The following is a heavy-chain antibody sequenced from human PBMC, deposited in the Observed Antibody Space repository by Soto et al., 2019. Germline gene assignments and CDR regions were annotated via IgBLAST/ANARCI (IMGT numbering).Heavy chain of an antibody. V-gene: IGHV1-18*01. CDR3: AREGYCSSGSCALYSHDFFGMDV. D-gene: IGHD2-15*01. CDR1: HYSFARYG. J-gene: IGHJ6*02. CDR2: ISTYNSNT. Sequence: QVQLVQSGAEVKKPGASVKVSCKASHYSFARYGISWVRQAPGQGLEWMGWISTYNSNTKYARKFQGRVTMTTDTPTSTAYMNLRSLTSDDTAVYYCAREGYCSSGSCALYSHDFFGMDVWGQGTTVTVSS.